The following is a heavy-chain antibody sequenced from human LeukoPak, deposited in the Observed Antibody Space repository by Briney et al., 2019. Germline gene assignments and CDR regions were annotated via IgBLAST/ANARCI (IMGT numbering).Heavy chain of an antibody. D-gene: IGHD1-26*01. CDR2: MNPNSGNT. CDR3: ARGNSGSYLSYYYYMDV. CDR1: GYTFSTYD. J-gene: IGHJ6*03. Sequence: ASVKVSCKASGYTFSTYDINWVRQATGQGLEWMGWMNPNSGNTGYAQKFQGRVSITRNNSISTAYMELSSLRSEDTAVYYCARGNSGSYLSYYYYMDVWGKGTTVTVSS. V-gene: IGHV1-8*03.